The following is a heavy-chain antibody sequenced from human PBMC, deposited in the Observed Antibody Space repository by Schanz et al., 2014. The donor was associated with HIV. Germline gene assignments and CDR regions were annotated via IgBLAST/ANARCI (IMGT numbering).Heavy chain of an antibody. CDR3: ARGLPADY. CDR1: GFTFSNSA. D-gene: IGHD5-18*01. J-gene: IGHJ4*02. V-gene: IGHV3-23*01. CDR2: ISGSGSST. Sequence: EVQLLESGGHLVQPGGSLRLSCAASGFTFSNSAMSWVRQAPAKGLEWVSLISGSGSSTYYADSVKGRFTISRDNSKNTLYLQMNSLRAEDTAVYYCARGLPADYWGQGTLVTVSS.